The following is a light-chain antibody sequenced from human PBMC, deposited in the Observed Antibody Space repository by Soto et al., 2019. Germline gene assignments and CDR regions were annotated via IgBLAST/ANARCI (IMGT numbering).Light chain of an antibody. J-gene: IGKJ1*01. CDR1: LTVNTN. CDR3: QQYNYRWT. CDR2: GAF. Sequence: EIVMTQSPATLSVSPGEGATLSCRASLTVNTNLAWYQQKRGQAPRLLIYGAFMRATGIPARFSGSGSGTEFTLTISSLQSEYVTVYYRQQYNYRWTFGLGTKVDIK. V-gene: IGKV3-15*01.